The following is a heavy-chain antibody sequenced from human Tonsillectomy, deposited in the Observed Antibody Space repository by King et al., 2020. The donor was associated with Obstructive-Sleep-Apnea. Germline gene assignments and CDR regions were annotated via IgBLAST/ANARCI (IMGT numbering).Heavy chain of an antibody. CDR1: GLTFTSAW. V-gene: IGHV3-15*01. CDR2: VKSRYDGGTP. CDR3: TTGDPRRD. J-gene: IGHJ4*02. Sequence: VQLVESGGGLVEPGGSLRLSCTASGLTFTSAWMSWVRQAPGKGPGWVGRVKSRYDGGTPDYAAFVKGRFTISRDDSKNTIDLQMSSLQGEDTAIYYCTTGDPRRDWGQGTLVTVSS.